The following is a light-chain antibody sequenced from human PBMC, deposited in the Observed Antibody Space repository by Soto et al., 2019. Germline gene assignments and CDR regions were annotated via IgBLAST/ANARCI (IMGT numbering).Light chain of an antibody. CDR2: SNN. V-gene: IGLV1-44*01. CDR1: ASNIGRDP. J-gene: IGLJ1*01. CDR3: AAWDDSLNGSYV. Sequence: QSVLTQPPSASGAPGQRVTISCSGSASNIGRDPVNWYQQLPGTAPKLLIYSNNQRPSGVPDRFSGSKSGTSASLAISGLQSEDEADYYCAAWDDSLNGSYVFGTGTKLTVL.